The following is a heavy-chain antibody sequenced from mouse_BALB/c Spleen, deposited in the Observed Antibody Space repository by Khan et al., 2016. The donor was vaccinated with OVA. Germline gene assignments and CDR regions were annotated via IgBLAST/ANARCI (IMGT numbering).Heavy chain of an antibody. D-gene: IGHD2-1*01. CDR2: INPSTSYT. Sequence: QVQLQQSGAELVKPGASVKMSCKASGYTFTTYWMHWIKQRPGQGLEWIGYINPSTSYTEYSQKFKDKATLTADKSSSTAYMQLSSLTSEDSAIYYCNRRGLYGSFAYWGQGTLVTVST. V-gene: IGHV1-7*01. CDR3: NRRGLYGSFAY. J-gene: IGHJ3*01. CDR1: GYTFTTYW.